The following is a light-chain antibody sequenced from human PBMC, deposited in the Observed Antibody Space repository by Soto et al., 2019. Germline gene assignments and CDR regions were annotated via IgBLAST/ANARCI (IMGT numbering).Light chain of an antibody. CDR1: QSINNY. V-gene: IGKV3-11*01. J-gene: IGKJ4*01. Sequence: EIVLTQSPATLSLSPGERATLSCRASQSINNYLGWYQQKAGQAPRLLIYDASKRATGIPARFSGSGSGTDFTLTITSLETEPFAVYYCQQRSNWPLTLGGGTKVDTK. CDR2: DAS. CDR3: QQRSNWPLT.